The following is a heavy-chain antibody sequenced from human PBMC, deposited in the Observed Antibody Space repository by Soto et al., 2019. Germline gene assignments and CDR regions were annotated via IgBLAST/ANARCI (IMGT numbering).Heavy chain of an antibody. J-gene: IGHJ1*01. CDR1: GFMFEDFA. V-gene: IGHV3-9*01. Sequence: GGSLRLSCTVSGFMFEDFAMHWVRQAPGQGLEWVSGINWNGVNKGYAESVLGRFTISRDNAKKSLYLDMNYLRPEDTALYFCAKDVDRLGELWGYFQSWGQGTMVTVSS. CDR2: INWNGVNK. D-gene: IGHD3-16*01. CDR3: AKDVDRLGELWGYFQS.